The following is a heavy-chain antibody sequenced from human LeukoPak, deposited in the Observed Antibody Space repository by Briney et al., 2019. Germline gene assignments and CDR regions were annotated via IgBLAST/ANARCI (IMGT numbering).Heavy chain of an antibody. J-gene: IGHJ4*02. CDR1: GGSISSYY. CDR2: IYYSGST. CDR3: AREGAVPFDY. V-gene: IGHV4-59*01. Sequence: PSETLSLTCTVSGGSISSYYWSWIRQPPGKGLEWIGCIYYSGSTNYNPSLKSRVTISVDTSKNQFSLKLSSVTAADTAVYYCAREGAVPFDYWGQGTLVTVSS. D-gene: IGHD2-2*01.